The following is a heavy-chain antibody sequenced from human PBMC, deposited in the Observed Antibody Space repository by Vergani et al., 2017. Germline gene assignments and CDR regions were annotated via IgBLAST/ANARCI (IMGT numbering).Heavy chain of an antibody. CDR2: IQFDGSNQ. J-gene: IGHJ4*02. V-gene: IGHV3-30*02. Sequence: QVQLVESGGGVVQRGGSLSLSCATSGFTLSNYDMQWIRQGPGKGLEFVAFIQFDGSNQYYADSVKGRFTLSRDFSKNTLCLQMNSLRTDDTATYYCAKHFRGWGIDDWGQGTQVIVSS. D-gene: IGHD3-16*01. CDR3: AKHFRGWGIDD. CDR1: GFTLSNYD.